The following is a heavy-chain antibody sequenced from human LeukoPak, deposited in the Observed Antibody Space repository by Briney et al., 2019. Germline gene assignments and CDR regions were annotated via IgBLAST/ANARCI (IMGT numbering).Heavy chain of an antibody. CDR2: IYYSGNT. CDR3: ASIYAAMVSFDY. Sequence: SETLSLTCTVSGGSISSSSYYWGWIRQPPGKGLEWIGSIYYSGNTYYNPSLKSRVTIFVDTSKNQFYLKLSSVTAADTAVYYCASIYAAMVSFDYWGQGTLVIVSS. D-gene: IGHD5-18*01. V-gene: IGHV4-39*01. CDR1: GGSISSSSYY. J-gene: IGHJ4*02.